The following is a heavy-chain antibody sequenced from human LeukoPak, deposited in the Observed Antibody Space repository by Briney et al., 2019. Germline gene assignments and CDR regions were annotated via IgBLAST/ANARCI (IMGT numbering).Heavy chain of an antibody. Sequence: PGGSLRLSCAASGFTVSSNYMSWVRQAPGKGLEWVANIKQDGSEKYYVDSVKGRFTISRDNAKNSLYLQMNSLRAEDTAVYYCAGGTGFIIKDWGQGTLVTVSS. CDR1: GFTVSSNY. D-gene: IGHD3-9*01. V-gene: IGHV3-7*03. CDR3: AGGTGFIIKD. J-gene: IGHJ4*02. CDR2: IKQDGSEK.